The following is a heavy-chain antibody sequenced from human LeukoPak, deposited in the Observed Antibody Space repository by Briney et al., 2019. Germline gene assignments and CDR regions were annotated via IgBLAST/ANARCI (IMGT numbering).Heavy chain of an antibody. CDR1: GGSISSYY. CDR2: IYTSGST. Sequence: SETLSLTCTVSGGSISSYYWSWIRQPAGKGLEWIGRIYTSGSTNYDPSLKSRVTMSVDTSKNQFSLKLSSVTAADTAVYYCARDPGGYSYGYPDYWGQGTLVTVSS. CDR3: ARDPGGYSYGYPDY. V-gene: IGHV4-4*07. D-gene: IGHD5-18*01. J-gene: IGHJ4*02.